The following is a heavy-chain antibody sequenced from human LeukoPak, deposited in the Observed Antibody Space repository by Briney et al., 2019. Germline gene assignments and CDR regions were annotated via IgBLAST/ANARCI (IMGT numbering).Heavy chain of an antibody. CDR1: GFTFNTYT. CDR2: ISTSSSYI. Sequence: GGSLRLSCAASGFTFNTYTMNWVRQAPGKGLEWVSSISTSSSYIYYADSVKGRFTISRDNAKNSLYLQMNSLRAEDTALYYCARHVVAVGFDYWGQGTLVTVSS. CDR3: ARHVVAVGFDY. V-gene: IGHV3-21*01. D-gene: IGHD3-22*01. J-gene: IGHJ4*02.